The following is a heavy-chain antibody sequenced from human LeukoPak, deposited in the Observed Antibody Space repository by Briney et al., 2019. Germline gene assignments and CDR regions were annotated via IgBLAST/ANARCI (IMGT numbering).Heavy chain of an antibody. CDR2: ISAYNGNT. D-gene: IGHD3-22*01. CDR1: GYTFTSYG. CDR3: ARDLRSSGYYAFDY. V-gene: IGHV1-18*01. Sequence: ASVKVSCKASGYTFTSYGISWVRQPPGQGLEWMGWISAYNGNTNYAQKLQGRVTMTTDTSTSTAYMELRSLRSDDTAVYYCARDLRSSGYYAFDYWGQGTLVTVSS. J-gene: IGHJ4*02.